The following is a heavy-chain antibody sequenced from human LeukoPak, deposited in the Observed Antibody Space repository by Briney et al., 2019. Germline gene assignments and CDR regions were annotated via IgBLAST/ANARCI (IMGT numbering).Heavy chain of an antibody. CDR3: ARGPLNFDY. Sequence: PSETLSLTCDVYGGSFSGYYWSWIRQPPGKGLERIGEINHRGSTNYNPSLKSRVTMSVDTSKNQFSLKLSSVTAADTAVYYCARGPLNFDYWGQGTLVTVSS. CDR2: INHRGST. V-gene: IGHV4-34*01. J-gene: IGHJ4*02. CDR1: GGSFSGYY.